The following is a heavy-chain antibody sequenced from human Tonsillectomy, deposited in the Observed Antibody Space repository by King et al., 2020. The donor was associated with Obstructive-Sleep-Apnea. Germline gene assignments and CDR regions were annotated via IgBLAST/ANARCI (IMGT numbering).Heavy chain of an antibody. Sequence: VQLVESGGGLVQPGGSVRLSCAASGITVSTNYMSWVRQAPGKGLEWGALIYGGIYGGFSTLYSDSVKCRFSISRHNSQNTLSLQLNSLRIEDTAVYYCVRGPTGLGVFDYWGQGTLVTVSS. J-gene: IGHJ4*02. D-gene: IGHD3/OR15-3a*01. CDR3: VRGPTGLGVFDY. CDR1: GITVSTNY. V-gene: IGHV3-53*04. CDR2: IYGGIYGGFST.